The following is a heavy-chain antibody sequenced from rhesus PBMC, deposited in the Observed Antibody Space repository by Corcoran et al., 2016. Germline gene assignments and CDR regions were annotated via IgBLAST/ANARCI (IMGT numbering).Heavy chain of an antibody. D-gene: IGHD1-44*01. Sequence: QLQLQESGPGLVKPSETLSLTCAVSGGSISSNYWSWIRQPPGKGREGIGRISGSGGNTDYNPSIKSRVNISTDTSKNQFALKLRSVTAADTAVYYCARVVRAGIYLGYWGQGVLVTVSS. CDR2: ISGSGGNT. V-gene: IGHV4-173*01. CDR1: GGSISSNY. CDR3: ARVVRAGIYLGY. J-gene: IGHJ4*01.